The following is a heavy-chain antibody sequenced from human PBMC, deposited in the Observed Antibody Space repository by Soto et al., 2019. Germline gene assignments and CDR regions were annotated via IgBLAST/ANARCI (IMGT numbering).Heavy chain of an antibody. CDR1: GYTFIKYG. V-gene: IGHV1-18*01. CDR2: ISAYNGNT. J-gene: IGHJ4*02. CDR3: ARDGYCTNGVCPGFY. D-gene: IGHD2-8*01. Sequence: ASVKVSCKASGYTFIKYGISWVRQAPGQGLEWMGWISAYNGNTNYAQKLQGRVTMTTDTSTSTAYMELRSLRSDDTAVYYCARDGYCTNGVCPGFYWGQGTLVTVSS.